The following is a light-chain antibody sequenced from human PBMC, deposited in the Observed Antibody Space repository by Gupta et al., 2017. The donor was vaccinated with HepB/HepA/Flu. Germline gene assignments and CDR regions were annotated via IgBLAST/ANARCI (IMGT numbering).Light chain of an antibody. Sequence: RTQTPSSLSASMGYRVTITCRARQSISTYLNWYQYKPGTVPKLLIFAASRLQDGVPSRFSGSGSGTVFTLAISSLQPDDVATYFCQQTSSMPFTFGQGTTVDI. CDR1: QSISTY. CDR3: QQTSSMPFT. V-gene: IGKV1-39*01. J-gene: IGKJ3*01. CDR2: AAS.